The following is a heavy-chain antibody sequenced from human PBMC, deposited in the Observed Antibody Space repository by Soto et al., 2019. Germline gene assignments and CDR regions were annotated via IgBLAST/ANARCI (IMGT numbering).Heavy chain of an antibody. Sequence: QVQLVESGGGVVQPGRSLRLSCAASGFTFSDFNMHWVRQAPGKGLEWVAVLSYDGSNKYADSVKGRFTISRDNSKNTLYLQVNSLRTEATAVYYCARTTVVTGTPEFDYWGQGTLVTVSS. CDR1: GFTFSDFN. J-gene: IGHJ4*02. CDR2: LSYDGSNK. V-gene: IGHV3-30-3*01. CDR3: ARTTVVTGTPEFDY. D-gene: IGHD4-4*01.